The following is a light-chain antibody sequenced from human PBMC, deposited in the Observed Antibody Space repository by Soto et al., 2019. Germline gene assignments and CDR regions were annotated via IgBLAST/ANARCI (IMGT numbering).Light chain of an antibody. J-gene: IGKJ5*01. Sequence: EIVMTQSQATLPLSPGETASLSYRASQSAGNFLAWYQQKPGQAPRLLIYYISTRATGIPARFSGSGSGTEFTLTINSLQSEDSAVYYCQQHNQWPITFGQGTRLEIK. CDR3: QQHNQWPIT. CDR1: QSAGNF. V-gene: IGKV3D-15*01. CDR2: YIS.